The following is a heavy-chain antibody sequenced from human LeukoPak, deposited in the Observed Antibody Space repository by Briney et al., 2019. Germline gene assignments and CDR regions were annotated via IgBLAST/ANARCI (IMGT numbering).Heavy chain of an antibody. Sequence: PGGSLRLSCAASGFSFSSYAMHWVRQAPGKGLEWVALISYDGRNKYYADSVKGRFTISRDNSKNTLYLQMNSLRAEDTAVYYCAKVHSSGWYFFDYWGQGTLVTVSS. V-gene: IGHV3-30*18. J-gene: IGHJ4*02. D-gene: IGHD6-19*01. CDR1: GFSFSSYA. CDR3: AKVHSSGWYFFDY. CDR2: ISYDGRNK.